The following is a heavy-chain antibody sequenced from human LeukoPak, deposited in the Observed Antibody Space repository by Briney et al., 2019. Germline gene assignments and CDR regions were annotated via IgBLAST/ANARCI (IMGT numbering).Heavy chain of an antibody. Sequence: PGGSLRLSCAASGFTFSNAWMNWVRQAPGKGLEWVGRIKSKTDGGTTDYAAPVKGRFTISRDDSKNTLYLQMNSLKTEDTAVYYCTTDWLLWFGELFGYWGQGTLVTVSS. J-gene: IGHJ4*02. CDR2: IKSKTDGGTT. D-gene: IGHD3-10*01. CDR1: GFTFSNAW. CDR3: TTDWLLWFGELFGY. V-gene: IGHV3-15*01.